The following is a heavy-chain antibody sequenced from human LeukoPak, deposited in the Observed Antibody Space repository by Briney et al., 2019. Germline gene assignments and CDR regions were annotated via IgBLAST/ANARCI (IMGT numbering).Heavy chain of an antibody. CDR1: GYSFTSFW. J-gene: IGHJ4*02. V-gene: IGHV5-51*01. CDR2: IYPGDSDT. Sequence: GESLKISCKGSGYSFTSFWIGWVRQMPGKGLEWMGIIYPGDSDTRYSPSFQGQVTISADKSISTAYLQWSSLKASDTAMYYCARHSWYPYDSSGIDFDYWGQGTLVTVPS. D-gene: IGHD3-22*01. CDR3: ARHSWYPYDSSGIDFDY.